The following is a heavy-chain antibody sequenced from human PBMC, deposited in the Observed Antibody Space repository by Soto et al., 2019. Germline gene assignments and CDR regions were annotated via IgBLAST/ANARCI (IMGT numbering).Heavy chain of an antibody. D-gene: IGHD2-21*02. CDR1: GGSFSGYY. J-gene: IGHJ4*02. V-gene: IGHV4-34*01. CDR3: ARGGSNNPRVRVVTAITFDY. CDR2: INHSGST. Sequence: SETLSLTCAVYGGSFSGYYWGWIRQPPGKXLEWIGEINHSGSTNYNPSLKSRVTISVDTSKNQFSLKLSSVTAADTAVYYCARGGSNNPRVRVVTAITFDYWGQGTLVTVSS.